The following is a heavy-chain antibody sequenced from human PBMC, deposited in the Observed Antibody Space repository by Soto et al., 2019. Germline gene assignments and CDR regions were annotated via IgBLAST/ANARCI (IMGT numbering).Heavy chain of an antibody. CDR3: ARVPSRYYDNPP. D-gene: IGHD3-22*01. CDR1: GGSISSSSYY. V-gene: IGHV4-39*01. CDR2: IYYSGST. J-gene: IGHJ5*02. Sequence: KTSETLSLTCTVSGGSISSSSYYWGWIRQPPGKGLEWIGSIYYSGSTYYNPSLKGRVTISVDTSKNQFSLKLSSVTAADTAVYYCARVPSRYYDNPPWGQGTLVTVS.